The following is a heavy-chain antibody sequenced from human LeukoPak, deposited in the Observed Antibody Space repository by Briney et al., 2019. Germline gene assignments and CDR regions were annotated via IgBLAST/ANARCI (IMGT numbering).Heavy chain of an antibody. CDR2: INHSGST. Sequence: SETLSLTCAVSGGTFSGYCWSWIRQPPGKGLEWIGEINHSGSTNYNPSLKSRVTISVDTPKNQFSLKLSSVTAADTAVYYCARGYVVRGVTLNPIYNGFDPWGQGTLVTVSS. J-gene: IGHJ5*02. CDR3: ARGYVVRGVTLNPIYNGFDP. V-gene: IGHV4-34*01. D-gene: IGHD3-10*01. CDR1: GGTFSGYC.